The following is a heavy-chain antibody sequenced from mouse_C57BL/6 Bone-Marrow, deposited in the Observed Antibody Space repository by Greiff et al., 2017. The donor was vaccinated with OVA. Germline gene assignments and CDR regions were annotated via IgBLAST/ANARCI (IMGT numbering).Heavy chain of an antibody. CDR3: TTDYGSSYWYFDV. V-gene: IGHV14-1*01. D-gene: IGHD1-1*01. CDR1: GFNIKDYY. J-gene: IGHJ1*03. CDR2: LDPEDGDT. Sequence: VQLQQSGAELVRPGASVKLSCTASGFNIKDYYMHWVKQRPEPGLEWIGRLDPEDGDTEYAPKFQGTATMTADTSSNTAYLQLSSLTSEDTAVYYCTTDYGSSYWYFDVWGTGTTVTVSS.